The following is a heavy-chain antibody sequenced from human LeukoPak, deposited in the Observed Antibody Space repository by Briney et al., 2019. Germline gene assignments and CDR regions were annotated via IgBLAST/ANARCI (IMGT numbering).Heavy chain of an antibody. Sequence: ASVKVSCKASGYTFTGYYMHWVRQAPGQGLEWMGWINPNSGGTNYAQKFQGRVTMTRDTSISTAYMELSRLRSDDTAVYYCARAGMYYYDSSGYHYPNYWGQGTLVTVSS. V-gene: IGHV1-2*02. CDR1: GYTFTGYY. CDR2: INPNSGGT. D-gene: IGHD3-22*01. J-gene: IGHJ4*02. CDR3: ARAGMYYYDSSGYHYPNY.